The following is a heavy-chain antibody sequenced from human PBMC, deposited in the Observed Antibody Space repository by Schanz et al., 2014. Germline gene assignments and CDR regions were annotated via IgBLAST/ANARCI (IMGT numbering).Heavy chain of an antibody. V-gene: IGHV3-33*06. J-gene: IGHJ4*02. Sequence: HVQLVESGGGVVQPGRSLSLSCAASGFSFDKYGMHWVRQAPGKGLEWVGVIWYDGSKTYYADSVRGRFTISRENSKNTLHLQMNSLRAEDTAVYHCAKDLPAVAVAPLMTGLYDSWGQGTLVTVSS. CDR2: IWYDGSKT. CDR1: GFSFDKYG. D-gene: IGHD6-19*01. CDR3: AKDLPAVAVAPLMTGLYDS.